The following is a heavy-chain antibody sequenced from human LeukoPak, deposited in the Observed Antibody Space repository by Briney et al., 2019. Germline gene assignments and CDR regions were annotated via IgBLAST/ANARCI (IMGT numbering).Heavy chain of an antibody. J-gene: IGHJ4*02. D-gene: IGHD1-1*01. CDR3: AKGNWRYFDY. V-gene: IGHV3-23*01. Sequence: GGSLRPSCAASGFTFSTYVMSWVRRAPGKGVEWVSAISGSGGSTYYADSVKGRFTISRDNSKNTLYLQMNSLGADDTAVYYCAKGNWRYFDYWGQGTLVTVSS. CDR1: GFTFSTYV. CDR2: ISGSGGST.